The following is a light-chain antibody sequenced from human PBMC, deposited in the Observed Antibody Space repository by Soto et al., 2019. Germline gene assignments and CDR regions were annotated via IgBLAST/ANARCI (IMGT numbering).Light chain of an antibody. CDR3: ASYVGSSTYL. CDR2: DVT. Sequence: QSALTQPASVSGSPGQSISISCTGTSSDVGGYDYVSWYQQHPGKAPKLMIYDVTHRPSGVSNRFSGSKSGNTATLTISGLQAEDEADYYCASYVGSSTYLFGTGTKVPVL. V-gene: IGLV2-14*01. CDR1: SSDVGGYDY. J-gene: IGLJ1*01.